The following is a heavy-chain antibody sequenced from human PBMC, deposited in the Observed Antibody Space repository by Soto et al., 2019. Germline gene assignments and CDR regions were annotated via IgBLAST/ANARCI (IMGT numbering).Heavy chain of an antibody. CDR2: IYWDDDK. J-gene: IGHJ5*02. CDR3: AHKVVVVAAPWMMDNWFDP. V-gene: IGHV2-5*02. CDR1: GFSLTTSGAG. Sequence: SGPTLVNPTQTLTLTCTFSGFSLTTSGAGVGWIRQPPGKALEWLALIYWDDDKRYSPSLKSRLTITKDTSKNQVVLTMTNMDPVDTATYYCAHKVVVVAAPWMMDNWFDPWGQGTLVTVSS. D-gene: IGHD2-15*01.